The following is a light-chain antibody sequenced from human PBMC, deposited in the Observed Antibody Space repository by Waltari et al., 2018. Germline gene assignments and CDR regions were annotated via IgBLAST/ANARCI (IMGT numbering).Light chain of an antibody. V-gene: IGKV3-20*01. Sequence: EIVLTQSPGTLSLSPGEGATLSCRASQSVRNNYLAWYQQRPGQTPRLLIYGAFARAAGIPDRFSGSGYGTDFTLTISRLEPEDFAVYYCQQYGSSPRTFGQGTKVEIK. J-gene: IGKJ1*01. CDR1: QSVRNNY. CDR2: GAF. CDR3: QQYGSSPRT.